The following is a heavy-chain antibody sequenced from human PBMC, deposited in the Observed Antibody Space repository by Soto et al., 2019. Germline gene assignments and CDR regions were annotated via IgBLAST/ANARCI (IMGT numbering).Heavy chain of an antibody. CDR1: GGTFSSYA. CDR3: ARDHYYDSSGYFDY. CDR2: IIPILGIA. J-gene: IGHJ4*02. V-gene: IGHV1-69*10. Sequence: ASVKVSCKASGGTFSSYAISWVRQAPGQGLEWMGGIIPILGIANYAQKFQGRVTITADKSTSTAYMELSSLRSEDTAVYYCARDHYYDSSGYFDYWGQGPLVTVSS. D-gene: IGHD3-22*01.